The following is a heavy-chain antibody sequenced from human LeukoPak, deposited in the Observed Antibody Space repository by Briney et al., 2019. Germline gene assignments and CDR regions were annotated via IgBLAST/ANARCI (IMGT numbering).Heavy chain of an antibody. CDR3: ASESDCSSTSCYGGY. CDR2: INPNSGGT. CDR1: GYTFTSYY. Sequence: ASVKVSCKASGYTFTSYYMHWVRQAPGQGLEWMGWINPNSGGTNYAQKFQGRVTMTRDTSISTAYMELSRLRSDDTAVYYCASESDCSSTSCYGGYWGQGTLVTVSS. V-gene: IGHV1-2*02. J-gene: IGHJ4*02. D-gene: IGHD2-2*01.